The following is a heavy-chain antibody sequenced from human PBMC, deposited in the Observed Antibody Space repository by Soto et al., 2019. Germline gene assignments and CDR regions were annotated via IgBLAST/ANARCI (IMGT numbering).Heavy chain of an antibody. V-gene: IGHV3-7*01. CDR3: AREYDILNWFDP. J-gene: IGHJ5*02. D-gene: IGHD3-9*01. CDR2: IKEDGTEI. Sequence: GGSLRLSCAASGFTFSNSWMSWVRQAPGKGLEWVANIKEDGTEIHYVDSVKGRFSISRDNAKNCLYLQMNSLRAEDTAVYYCAREYDILNWFDPWGQGTLVTVSS. CDR1: GFTFSNSW.